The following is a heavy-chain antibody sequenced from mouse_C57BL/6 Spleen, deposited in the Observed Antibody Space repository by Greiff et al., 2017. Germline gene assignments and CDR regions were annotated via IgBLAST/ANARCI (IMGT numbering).Heavy chain of an antibody. CDR1: GYTFTGYW. D-gene: IGHD1-1*01. CDR2: ILPGSGST. CDR3: ARGIYYYGSSYLYFDV. Sequence: VKLMESGAELMKPGASVKLSCKATGYTFTGYWIEWVKQRPGHGLEWIGEILPGSGSTNYNEKFKGKATFTADTSSNTAYMQLSSLTTEDSAIYYCARGIYYYGSSYLYFDVWGTGTTVTVSS. J-gene: IGHJ1*03. V-gene: IGHV1-9*01.